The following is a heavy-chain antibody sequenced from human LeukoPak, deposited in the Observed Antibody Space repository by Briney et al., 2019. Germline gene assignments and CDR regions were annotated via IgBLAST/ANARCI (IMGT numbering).Heavy chain of an antibody. CDR1: GFTFSSYS. CDR2: ISSSSSYI. CDR3: ARDGYNAEFDY. V-gene: IGHV3-21*01. Sequence: GGSLTLYCAASGFTFSSYSMNWVRQAPGKELERVSSISSSSSYIYYADSVKGRFTISRDNAKNSLYLQMYSLRAEDTAVYYCARDGYNAEFDYWGQGTLVTVSS. J-gene: IGHJ4*02. D-gene: IGHD5-24*01.